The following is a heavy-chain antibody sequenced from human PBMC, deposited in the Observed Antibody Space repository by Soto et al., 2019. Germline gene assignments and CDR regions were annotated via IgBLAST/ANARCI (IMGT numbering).Heavy chain of an antibody. CDR1: GFTFSSYP. CDR2: ISGSGGST. CDR3: AKGHGTFDI. Sequence: GGSLRLSCAASGFTFSSYPMSWGRQAPGKGLEWVSVISGSGGSTYYADSVKGRFTISRDNSKNTVYVQMNSLSAEDTPVYYCAKGHGTFDIWGQGTMVTVSS. J-gene: IGHJ3*02. V-gene: IGHV3-23*01. D-gene: IGHD4-17*01.